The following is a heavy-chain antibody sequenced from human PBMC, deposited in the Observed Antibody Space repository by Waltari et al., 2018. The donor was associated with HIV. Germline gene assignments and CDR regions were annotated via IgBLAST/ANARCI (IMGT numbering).Heavy chain of an antibody. CDR1: GGSFSGYY. J-gene: IGHJ6*01. V-gene: IGHV4-34*01. Sequence: QVHLEQWGTGLLRPSETLSLTCAVYGGSFSGYYWSWIRQSPGRGLEWVGEVNNVGRTNYARSLKGRVTVSVDTPKNQFSLTMGSVTAADTAVYYCARDLAPGLAVDDDDGEFFYYGLDVWGQGTTVTVSS. CDR2: VNNVGRT. CDR3: ARDLAPGLAVDDDDGEFFYYGLDV. D-gene: IGHD6-19*01.